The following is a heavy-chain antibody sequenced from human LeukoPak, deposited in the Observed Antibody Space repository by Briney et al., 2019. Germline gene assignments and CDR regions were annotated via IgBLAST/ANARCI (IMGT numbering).Heavy chain of an antibody. V-gene: IGHV4-59*08. CDR2: IYYGGSA. CDR3: ARHGSSYSFDY. CDR1: GGSVGSYC. J-gene: IGHJ4*02. D-gene: IGHD6-13*01. Sequence: SETLSLICTVSGGSVGSYCWSWIRQSPGKGLEWIGYIYYGGSANYNPSLKSRATISIDRSKNQFSLKLSSLTAADTAVYYCARHGSSYSFDYWGQGTLVTVSS.